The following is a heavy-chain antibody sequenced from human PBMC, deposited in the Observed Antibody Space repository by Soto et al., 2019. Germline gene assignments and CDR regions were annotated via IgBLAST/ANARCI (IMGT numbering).Heavy chain of an antibody. Sequence: EVQLVESGGGLVKPGESLRLSCAASGFTFGSYSMYWVRQAPGKGLAWVSSISSTSGYIYNADSVKGRFTISRDNAKNSLYLQMNSLRVEDTAVYYCARVALWFGELSLNFYYYGMDVWGQGTTVTVSS. J-gene: IGHJ6*02. CDR1: GFTFGSYS. D-gene: IGHD3-10*01. CDR2: ISSTSGYI. CDR3: ARVALWFGELSLNFYYYGMDV. V-gene: IGHV3-21*01.